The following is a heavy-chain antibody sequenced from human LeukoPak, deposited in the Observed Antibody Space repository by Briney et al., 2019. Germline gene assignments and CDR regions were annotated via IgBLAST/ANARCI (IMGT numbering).Heavy chain of an antibody. J-gene: IGHJ4*02. CDR2: ISYDGSNK. D-gene: IGHD2-2*01. CDR3: AKGYCSSTGCYSGY. CDR1: GFTFSNYG. V-gene: IGHV3-30*18. Sequence: PGRSLRLSCAASGFTFSNYGMHWVRQAPGKGLEWVAVISYDGSNKYYADSVKGRFTISRDNSKNTLYLQMSSLRAEDTAMYYCAKGYCSSTGCYSGYWGQGTLVTVSS.